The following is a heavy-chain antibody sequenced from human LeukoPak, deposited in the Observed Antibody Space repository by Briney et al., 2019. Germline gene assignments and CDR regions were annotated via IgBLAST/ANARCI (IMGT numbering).Heavy chain of an antibody. CDR2: ISYDGSNK. Sequence: GRSLRLSCAASGFTFSSYGMHWVRQAPGKGLEWVAVISYDGSNKYYADSVKGRFTISRDNSKNTLYLQMNSLRAEDTAVYYCARTYCSSTSCYKYYFDYWGQGTLVTVSS. J-gene: IGHJ4*02. D-gene: IGHD2-2*02. CDR3: ARTYCSSTSCYKYYFDY. V-gene: IGHV3-30*03. CDR1: GFTFSSYG.